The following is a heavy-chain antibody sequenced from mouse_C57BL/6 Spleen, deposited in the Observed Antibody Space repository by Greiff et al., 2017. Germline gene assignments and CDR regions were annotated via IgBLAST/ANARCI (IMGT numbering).Heavy chain of an antibody. CDR3: ARYTTEVGARDY. D-gene: IGHD2-12*01. CDR1: GYSFTGYY. V-gene: IGHV1-42*01. J-gene: IGHJ4*01. Sequence: VQLQQSGPELVKPGASVKISCKASGYSFTGYYMNWVKQSPEKSLEWIGEINPSTGGTTYNQKFKAKATLTVDKSSSTAYMQLNSLTSEDSAVYYCARYTTEVGARDYWGQGTSVTVSS. CDR2: INPSTGGT.